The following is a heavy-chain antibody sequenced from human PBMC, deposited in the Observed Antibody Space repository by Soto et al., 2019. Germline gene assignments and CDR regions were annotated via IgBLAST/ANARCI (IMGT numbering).Heavy chain of an antibody. CDR3: ARAPYHYYDTSGYYGMDV. CDR2: ISSSSTYI. D-gene: IGHD3-22*01. V-gene: IGHV3-21*01. J-gene: IGHJ6*02. Sequence: PGGSLRLSCAASGFSFSDYSINWVRQAPGKGLEWVSSISSSSTYIYYAASVKGRFTISRDNAKNSLYLQMNSLRAEDTAVYYCARAPYHYYDTSGYYGMDVWGQGTTVTVSS. CDR1: GFSFSDYS.